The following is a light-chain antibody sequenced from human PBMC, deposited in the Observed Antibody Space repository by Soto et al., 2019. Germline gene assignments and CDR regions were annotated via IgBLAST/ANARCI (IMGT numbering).Light chain of an antibody. CDR3: QSYDSSLSGSRV. J-gene: IGLJ2*01. CDR2: GNS. V-gene: IGLV1-40*01. CDR1: SSNIGAGYD. Sequence: QSVLTQPRSVSGAPGQGVTISSTGSSSNIGAGYDVHWYQQLPGTAPKLLIYGNSNRPSGVPDRFSGSKSGTSASLAITGLQAEDEADYYCQSYDSSLSGSRVFGGGTQLTVL.